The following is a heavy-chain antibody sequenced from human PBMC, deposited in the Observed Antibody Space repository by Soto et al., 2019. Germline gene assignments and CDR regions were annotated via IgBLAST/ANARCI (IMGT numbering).Heavy chain of an antibody. Sequence: ASVKVSCKASGYTFTSYGISWVRQAPGQGLEWMGWISAYNGNTNYAQKLQGRVTMTTDTSTSTAYMELRSLRSDDTAVYYCARVGYYYDSSGYTKRGYFQHWGQGTLVTVSS. CDR1: GYTFTSYG. D-gene: IGHD3-22*01. V-gene: IGHV1-18*01. CDR2: ISAYNGNT. CDR3: ARVGYYYDSSGYTKRGYFQH. J-gene: IGHJ1*01.